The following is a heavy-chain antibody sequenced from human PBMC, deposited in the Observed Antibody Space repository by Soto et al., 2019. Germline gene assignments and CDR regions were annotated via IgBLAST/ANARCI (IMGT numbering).Heavy chain of an antibody. CDR1: GYTLTELS. CDR3: ARPEGDYGYYYYYMDV. J-gene: IGHJ6*03. Sequence: ASVKVSCKVSGYTLTELSMHWVRQAPGKGLEWMGGFDPEDGETIYAQKFQGRVTMTEDTSTDTAYMELSSLRSEDTAVYYCARPEGDYGYYYYYMDVWGKGTTVTVSS. CDR2: FDPEDGET. D-gene: IGHD4-17*01. V-gene: IGHV1-24*01.